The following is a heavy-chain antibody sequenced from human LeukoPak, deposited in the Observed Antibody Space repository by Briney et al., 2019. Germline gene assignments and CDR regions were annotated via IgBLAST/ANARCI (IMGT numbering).Heavy chain of an antibody. J-gene: IGHJ4*02. Sequence: SETLSLTCTVSGGSISSYYWSWIRQPPGKGLEWIGYIYYSGSTYYNPSLKSRVTISVDTSKNQFTLRLSSLTAADTAVYYCARSGIAVNYFDYWGQGTLLTVSS. CDR3: ARSGIAVNYFDY. V-gene: IGHV4-30-4*01. D-gene: IGHD6-19*01. CDR1: GGSISSYY. CDR2: IYYSGST.